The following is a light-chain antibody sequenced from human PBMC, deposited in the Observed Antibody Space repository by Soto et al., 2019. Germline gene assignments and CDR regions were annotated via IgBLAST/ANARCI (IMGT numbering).Light chain of an antibody. CDR1: QTVSRNY. V-gene: IGKV3-20*01. CDR2: GAS. J-gene: IGKJ4*01. CDR3: QQYGSSPFIT. Sequence: EIVLTQSPGTLSLSLGERGTLSCRASQTVSRNYLAWYQQKPGQAPRLLIYGASNRATGIPDRFSGSGSGTDFTLTISRLEPEDFAVYYCQQYGSSPFITFGGGTKVEIK.